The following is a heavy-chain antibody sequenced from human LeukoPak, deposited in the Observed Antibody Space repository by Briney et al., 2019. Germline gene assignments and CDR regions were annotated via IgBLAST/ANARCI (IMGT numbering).Heavy chain of an antibody. CDR3: ARHNYDSSYYYYGMDV. J-gene: IGHJ6*02. D-gene: IGHD3-22*01. V-gene: IGHV1-69*06. CDR2: IIPIFGTA. CDR1: GGTFSSYA. Sequence: GASVKVSCKASGGTFSSYAISWVRQAPGQGLEWMGGIIPIFGTANYAQKFQGRVTITADKSTSTAYMELSSLRSEDTAVYYCARHNYDSSYYYYGMDVWGQGTTVTVSS.